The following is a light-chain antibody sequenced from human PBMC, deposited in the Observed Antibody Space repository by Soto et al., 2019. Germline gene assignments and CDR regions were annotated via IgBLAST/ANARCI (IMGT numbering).Light chain of an antibody. J-gene: IGKJ1*01. CDR3: MQSRRKSWK. Sequence: DIQMTQSPSSLSPSVGDRVTITCRASRSISDWLAWYQQKPGKAPELLIFDASNLKSGVSSRFRGSGSGTEFTLTISRMQPDEVATYYRMQSRRKSWKFGQGTKAEIK. V-gene: IGKV1-5*01. CDR2: DAS. CDR1: RSISDW.